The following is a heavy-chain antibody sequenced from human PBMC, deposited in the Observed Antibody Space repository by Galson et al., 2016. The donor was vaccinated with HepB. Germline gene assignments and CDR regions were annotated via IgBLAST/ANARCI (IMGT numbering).Heavy chain of an antibody. CDR2: IYYTGSI. CDR1: GGSINTGGYF. Sequence: SETLSLTCSVSGGSINTGGYFWSWIRHRPGKDLEWIGYIYYTGSIYYIPSLKSRVTISVDTSKNQFSLRLSSVTAADTAVYYCARMDPALISGFDYWGQGTLVTVSS. J-gene: IGHJ4*02. CDR3: ARMDPALISGFDY. D-gene: IGHD2-15*01. V-gene: IGHV4-61*08.